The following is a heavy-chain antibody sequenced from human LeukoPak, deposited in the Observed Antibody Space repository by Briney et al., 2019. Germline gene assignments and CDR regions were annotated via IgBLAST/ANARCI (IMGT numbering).Heavy chain of an antibody. J-gene: IGHJ4*02. CDR1: GFTFSNYA. V-gene: IGHV3-23*01. CDR2: IDSTDNT. CDR3: AKAGTTTNMLFDY. Sequence: GGSLRLSCVVSGFTFSNYAMTWVRQAPGKGLEWVSSIDSTDNTYYADSVKGRFTISRDISKNTLFLQMNSLRADDTAVYYCAKAGTTTNMLFDYWGQGTLVTVSS. D-gene: IGHD3-16*01.